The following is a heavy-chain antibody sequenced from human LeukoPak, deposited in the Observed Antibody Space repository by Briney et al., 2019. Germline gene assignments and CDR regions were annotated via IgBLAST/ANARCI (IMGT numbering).Heavy chain of an antibody. J-gene: IGHJ6*04. CDR3: ASATLRCSGGGCYEMDV. Sequence: GASVKVSCKASGGTFSSYAISWVRQAPGQGLEWMGGIIPIFGTANYAQKFQGGVTITADESTSTAYMELSSLRSDDTAVYYCASATLRCSGGGCYEMDVWGKGTTVTVSS. D-gene: IGHD2-15*01. CDR2: IIPIFGTA. V-gene: IGHV1-69*13. CDR1: GGTFSSYA.